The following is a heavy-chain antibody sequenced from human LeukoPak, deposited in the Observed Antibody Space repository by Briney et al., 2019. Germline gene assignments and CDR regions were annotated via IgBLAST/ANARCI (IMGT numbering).Heavy chain of an antibody. D-gene: IGHD6-19*01. CDR2: IWYDGSNK. V-gene: IGHV3-33*01. Sequence: PGGSLRLSCAASGFTFSSYGMRWVRQAPGKGLEWVAVIWYDGSNKYYADSVKGRFTISRDNSKNTLYLQMNSLRAEDTAVYYCARDRRSSGWFDYWGQGTLVTVSS. J-gene: IGHJ4*02. CDR1: GFTFSSYG. CDR3: ARDRRSSGWFDY.